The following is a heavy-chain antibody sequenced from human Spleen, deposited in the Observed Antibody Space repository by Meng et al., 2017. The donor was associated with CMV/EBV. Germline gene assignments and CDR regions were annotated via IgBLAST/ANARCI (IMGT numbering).Heavy chain of an antibody. D-gene: IGHD6-13*01. V-gene: IGHV1-18*01. Sequence: GESLKISCTASGFTFGDYTMYWVRQAPGKGLEWMGWISAYNGNTNYAQKLQGRVTMTTDTSTSTAYMELRSLRSDDTAVYYCARDLYYSSSWYYFDYWGQGTLVTVSS. CDR1: GFTFGDYT. J-gene: IGHJ4*02. CDR2: ISAYNGNT. CDR3: ARDLYYSSSWYYFDY.